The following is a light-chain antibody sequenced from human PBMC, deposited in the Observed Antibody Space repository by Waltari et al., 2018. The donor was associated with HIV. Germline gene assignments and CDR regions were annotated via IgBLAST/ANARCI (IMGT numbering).Light chain of an antibody. CDR1: QSISTY. Sequence: DIQMTQSPSSLSASVGDRVTITCRASQSISTYLNWYQQKPGKAPKLLIYSASNLQGGVPSRFSGSGSGTDFTLTISSLQPEDFATYYCQQSSSTPRYTFGQGTKLEIK. CDR2: SAS. J-gene: IGKJ2*01. CDR3: QQSSSTPRYT. V-gene: IGKV1-39*01.